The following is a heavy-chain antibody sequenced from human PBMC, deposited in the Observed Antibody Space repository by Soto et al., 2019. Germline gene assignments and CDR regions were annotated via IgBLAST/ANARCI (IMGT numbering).Heavy chain of an antibody. CDR3: AHRREHRGGLGNFDY. Sequence: QITLRESGPALVKPTQTLTLTCTFSGFSLTTSGVGVGWIRQPPGKALEWLALIYWDDDKRYSPSLRRRLTITKHPSENHVVLTMTNMDPVDTATSFCAHRREHRGGLGNFDYWGQGILVTVSS. CDR2: IYWDDDK. J-gene: IGHJ4*02. V-gene: IGHV2-5*02. D-gene: IGHD2-21*01. CDR1: GFSLTTSGVG.